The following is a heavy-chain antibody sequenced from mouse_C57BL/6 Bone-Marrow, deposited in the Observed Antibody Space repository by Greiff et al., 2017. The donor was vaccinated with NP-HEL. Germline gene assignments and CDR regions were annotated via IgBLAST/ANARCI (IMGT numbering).Heavy chain of an antibody. CDR1: GYAFSSSW. CDR3: AQIYYGNLYYWYY. Sequence: VQLQQSGPELVKPGASVKISCKASGYAFSSSWMNWVKQRPGKGLEWIGRIYPGDGDTNYNGKFKGKATLTADKSSSTAYMQLSSLTSEDSAVYFCAQIYYGNLYYWYYWGQGTTLTGSS. V-gene: IGHV1-82*01. CDR2: IYPGDGDT. J-gene: IGHJ2*01. D-gene: IGHD2-1*01.